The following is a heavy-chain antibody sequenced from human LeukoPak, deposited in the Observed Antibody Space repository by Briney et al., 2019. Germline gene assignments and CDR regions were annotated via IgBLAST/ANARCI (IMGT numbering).Heavy chain of an antibody. D-gene: IGHD3-22*01. CDR1: GGFISSHY. CDR3: ARTIGVYDSSLFDY. CDR2: IYYSGST. V-gene: IGHV4-59*11. Sequence: SETLSLTCTVSGGFISSHYWSWIRQPPGKGLEWIGYIYYSGSTNYNPSLKSRVTISVDTSKNQFSLKLSSVTAADTAVYYCARTIGVYDSSLFDYWGQGTLVTVSS. J-gene: IGHJ4*02.